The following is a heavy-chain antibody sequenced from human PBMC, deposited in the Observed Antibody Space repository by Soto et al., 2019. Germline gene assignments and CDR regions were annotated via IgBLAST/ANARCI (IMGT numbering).Heavy chain of an antibody. CDR3: ARDREYGYGAVVYYYGMDV. V-gene: IGHV1-69*12. Sequence: QVQLVQSGAEVKKPGSSVKVSCKASGGTFNNYAISWVRQAPGQGLEWMGGIIPMSGIAKYAQKFQGRVTISAGEARSTAYMELTIRRSEATAVYYCARDREYGYGAVVYYYGMDVWGQGTAVTVSS. CDR2: IIPMSGIA. CDR1: GGTFNNYA. D-gene: IGHD5-18*01. J-gene: IGHJ6*02.